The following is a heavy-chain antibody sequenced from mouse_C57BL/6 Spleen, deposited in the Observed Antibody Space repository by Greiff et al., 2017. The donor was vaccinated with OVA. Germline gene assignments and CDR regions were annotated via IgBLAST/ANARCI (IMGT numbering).Heavy chain of an antibody. J-gene: IGHJ2*01. D-gene: IGHD2-3*01. Sequence: VQLQQSGAELVRPGASVKLSCKASGYTFTDYYINWVKQRPGQGLEWIARIYPGSGNTYYNEKFKGKAPLTAEKSSSTAYMQLSSLTSEDSAVYFCARGGDDYYPYWGQGTTLTVSS. CDR1: GYTFTDYY. CDR3: ARGGDDYYPY. V-gene: IGHV1-76*01. CDR2: IYPGSGNT.